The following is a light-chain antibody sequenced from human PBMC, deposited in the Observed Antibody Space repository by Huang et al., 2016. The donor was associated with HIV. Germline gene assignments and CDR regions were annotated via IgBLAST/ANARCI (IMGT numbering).Light chain of an antibody. Sequence: DVVLTQSPLSLPVTLGQPASISCKSSHSLLHSDGNTYFNWFLQRPGQSPGRLIYKVSNRDFGVPARFSGSGSGADFTLTISRVEADDIGVYYCMQGTHWPQTFGQGTKVEVK. CDR3: MQGTHWPQT. CDR2: KVS. J-gene: IGKJ1*01. V-gene: IGKV2-30*02. CDR1: HSLLHSDGNTY.